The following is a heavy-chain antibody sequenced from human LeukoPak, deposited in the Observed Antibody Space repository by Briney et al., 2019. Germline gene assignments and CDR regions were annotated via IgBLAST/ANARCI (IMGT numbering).Heavy chain of an antibody. CDR1: GFTFDDYA. J-gene: IGHJ4*02. V-gene: IGHV3-9*01. CDR2: ISWNSGSI. Sequence: GRSLRLSCAASGFTFDDYAMHWVRQAPGKGLEWVSGISWNSGSIGYADSVKGRFTISRDNAKNSLYPQMNSLRAEDTALYYCVKASIAAEYFDYWGQGTLVTVSS. D-gene: IGHD6-13*01. CDR3: VKASIAAEYFDY.